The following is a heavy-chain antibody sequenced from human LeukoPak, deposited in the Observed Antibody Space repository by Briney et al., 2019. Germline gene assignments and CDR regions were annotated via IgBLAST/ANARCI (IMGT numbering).Heavy chain of an antibody. J-gene: IGHJ4*02. CDR3: ARDSAGNDY. CDR1: GFTFSTYW. V-gene: IGHV3-7*01. Sequence: GGSLRLSCAASGFTFSTYWMSWVRHAPGQGLEWVANIKQDGSEKYYVDSVKGRFTISRDNAKNSLYLQMNSLRAEDTAMYYCARDSAGNDYWGQGTLVTVSS. CDR2: IKQDGSEK. D-gene: IGHD6-13*01.